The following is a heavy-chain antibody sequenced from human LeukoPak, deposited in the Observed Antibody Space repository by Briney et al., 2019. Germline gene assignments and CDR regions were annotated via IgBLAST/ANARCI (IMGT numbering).Heavy chain of an antibody. J-gene: IGHJ6*03. Sequence: GGSLRLSCAVSGFTFSDYYMSWLRRAPGKGLEWVSYISSSGSTIYYADSVKGGFTISRDNAKNSLYLQMNSLRAEDTAVYYCARLYYDFWSGYHLDYYYYMDVWGKGTTVTVSS. V-gene: IGHV3-11*04. D-gene: IGHD3-3*01. CDR2: ISSSGSTI. CDR3: ARLYYDFWSGYHLDYYYYMDV. CDR1: GFTFSDYY.